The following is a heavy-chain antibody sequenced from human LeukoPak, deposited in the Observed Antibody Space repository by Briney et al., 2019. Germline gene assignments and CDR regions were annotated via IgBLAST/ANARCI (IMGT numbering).Heavy chain of an antibody. D-gene: IGHD3-22*01. CDR3: ARDITSYYDSSGYYI. CDR2: VFYSGST. Sequence: PSETLSLTCTVSGGSISDAAYYWSWIRQHPGEGLEWIGYVFYSGSTSYNPSLKSRVTISVDTSKNQFSLKLSSVTAADTAVYYCARDITSYYDSSGYYIWGQGTLVTVSS. J-gene: IGHJ4*02. V-gene: IGHV4-31*03. CDR1: GGSISDAAYY.